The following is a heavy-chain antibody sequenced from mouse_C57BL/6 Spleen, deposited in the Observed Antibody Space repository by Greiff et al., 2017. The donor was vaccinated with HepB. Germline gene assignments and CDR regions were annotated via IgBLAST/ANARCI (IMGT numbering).Heavy chain of an antibody. CDR2: IDPETGGT. J-gene: IGHJ3*01. Sequence: QVQLQQSGAELVRPGASVTLSCKASGYTFTDYEMHWVKQTPVHGLEWIGAIDPETGGTAYNQKFKGKAILTADKSSSTAYMELRSLTSEDSAVYYCIKRGGYDYDGAWFAYWGQGTLVTVSA. V-gene: IGHV1-15*01. D-gene: IGHD2-4*01. CDR1: GYTFTDYE. CDR3: IKRGGYDYDGAWFAY.